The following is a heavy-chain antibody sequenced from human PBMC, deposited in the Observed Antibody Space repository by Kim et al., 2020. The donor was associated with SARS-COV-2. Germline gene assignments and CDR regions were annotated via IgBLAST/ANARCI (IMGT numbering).Heavy chain of an antibody. D-gene: IGHD2-15*01. CDR3: ARLGKGMVAAPHNWFDP. J-gene: IGHJ5*02. CDR1: GGSISSSSYY. Sequence: SETLSLTCTVSGGSISSSSYYWGWIRQPPGKGLEWIGSIYYSGSTYYNPSLKSRVTISVDTSKNQFSLKLSSVTAADTAVYYCARLGKGMVAAPHNWFDPWGQGTLVTVSS. CDR2: IYYSGST. V-gene: IGHV4-39*01.